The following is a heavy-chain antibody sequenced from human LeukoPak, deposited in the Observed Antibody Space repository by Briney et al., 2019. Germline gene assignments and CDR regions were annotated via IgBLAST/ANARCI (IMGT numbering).Heavy chain of an antibody. CDR1: GYTFTSYY. CDR2: IIPIFGTA. Sequence: SVKVSCKASGYTFTSYYMHWVRQAPGQGLEWMGGIIPIFGTANYAQKFQGRVTITADESTSTAYMELSSLRSEDTAVYYCARGGFYGSGNYYSYYYYGMDVWGQGTTVTVSS. CDR3: ARGGFYGSGNYYSYYYYGMDV. J-gene: IGHJ6*02. D-gene: IGHD3-10*01. V-gene: IGHV1-69*13.